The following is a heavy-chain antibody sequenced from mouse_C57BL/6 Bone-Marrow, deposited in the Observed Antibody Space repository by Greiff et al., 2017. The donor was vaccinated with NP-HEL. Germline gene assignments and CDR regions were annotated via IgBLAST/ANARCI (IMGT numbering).Heavy chain of an antibody. CDR1: GYTFTSYW. J-gene: IGHJ1*03. CDR3: AREATVVATSWYFEV. Sequence: QVQLQQPGAELVRPGTSVKLSCKASGYTFTSYWMHWVKQRPGQGLEWIGVIDPSDSYTNYNQKFKGKATLTVDTSSSTAYMQLSSLTSEDSAVYYCAREATVVATSWYFEVWGTGTTVTVSS. V-gene: IGHV1-59*01. CDR2: IDPSDSYT. D-gene: IGHD1-1*01.